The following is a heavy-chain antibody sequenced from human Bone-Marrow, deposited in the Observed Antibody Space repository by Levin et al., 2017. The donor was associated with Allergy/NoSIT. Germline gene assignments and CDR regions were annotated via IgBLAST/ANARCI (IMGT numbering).Heavy chain of an antibody. CDR1: GFTFSTYG. J-gene: IGHJ6*03. Sequence: GGSLRLSCAASGFTFSTYGMHWVRQAPGKGLEWVAVISYDGSNEHYVDSVKGRFTISRDDSKNTLYLQMNSLRPEDTAVYYCAKDEDALIAPAGGYMDVWGKGTTVTVS. CDR2: ISYDGSNE. CDR3: AKDEDALIAPAGGYMDV. D-gene: IGHD6-13*01. V-gene: IGHV3-30*18.